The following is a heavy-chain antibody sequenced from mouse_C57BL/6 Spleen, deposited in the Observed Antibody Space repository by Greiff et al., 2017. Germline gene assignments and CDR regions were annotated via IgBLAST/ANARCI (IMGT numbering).Heavy chain of an antibody. D-gene: IGHD4-1*01. CDR2: IYPGDGDT. J-gene: IGHJ2*01. V-gene: IGHV1-82*01. Sequence: QVQLKESGPELVKPGASVKISCKASGYAFSSSWMNWVKQRPGKGLEWIGRIYPGDGDTNYNGKFKGKATLTADKSSSTAYMQLSSLTSEDSAVYFCARYSNWSSFDYWGQGTTLTVSS. CDR3: ARYSNWSSFDY. CDR1: GYAFSSSW.